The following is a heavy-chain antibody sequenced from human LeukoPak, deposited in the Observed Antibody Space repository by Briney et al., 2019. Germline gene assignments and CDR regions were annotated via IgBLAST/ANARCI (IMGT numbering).Heavy chain of an antibody. V-gene: IGHV3-23*01. J-gene: IGHJ6*04. CDR3: ASLYGSGSYSNYYYYYGMDV. CDR1: GFTFSSYA. D-gene: IGHD3-10*01. CDR2: ISGSGGST. Sequence: GGSLRLSCAASGFTFSSYAMSWVRQAPGKGLEWVSAISGSGGSTYYADSVKGRFTISRDNSKNTLYLQMNSLRAEDTAVYYCASLYGSGSYSNYYYYYGMDVWGKGTTVTVSS.